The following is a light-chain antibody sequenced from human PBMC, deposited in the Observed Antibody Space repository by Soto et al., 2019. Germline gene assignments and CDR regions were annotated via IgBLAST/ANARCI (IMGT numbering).Light chain of an antibody. CDR2: DNN. J-gene: IGLJ2*01. CDR3: GTLDISLSAEV. V-gene: IGLV1-51*01. CDR1: SSNIGNNY. Sequence: QSVLTQPHSVSAAPGQKVTISCSGSSSNIGNNYVSWYQQLPGTAPNFLIYDNNKRPSGIPDRFSGSKSGTSATLGITGLQTGDEADYYCGTLDISLSAEVFGGGTKLTVL.